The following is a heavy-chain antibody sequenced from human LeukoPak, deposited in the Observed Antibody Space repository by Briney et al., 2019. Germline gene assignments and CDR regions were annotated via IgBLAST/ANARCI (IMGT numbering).Heavy chain of an antibody. J-gene: IGHJ4*02. D-gene: IGHD5-24*01. CDR2: IYPGGSET. V-gene: IGHV5-51*01. Sequence: KFGESLKISCKGLGYSFSSYWNAWVRQRPGKGLEWMGIIYPGGSETRYDPSFQGQVTISADGSTSTAYLQWSTLRASDTAMYYCARASRDGYNQNFDHWGQGTLVTVSS. CDR1: GYSFSSYW. CDR3: ARASRDGYNQNFDH.